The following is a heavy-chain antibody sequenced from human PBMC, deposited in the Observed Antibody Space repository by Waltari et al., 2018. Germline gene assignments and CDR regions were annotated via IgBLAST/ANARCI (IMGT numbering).Heavy chain of an antibody. Sequence: QVQLVESGGGVVQPGRSLRLSCAASGFTFSSDGMHWVRQAPGKGMEWVAVISYDGNNKYYADSVKGRFTISRDNSKNTLYLQMNSLRAEDTAVYYCAKSQIGGGGFDYWGQGTLVTVSS. V-gene: IGHV3-30*18. CDR3: AKSQIGGGGFDY. D-gene: IGHD3-16*01. CDR1: GFTFSSDG. J-gene: IGHJ4*02. CDR2: ISYDGNNK.